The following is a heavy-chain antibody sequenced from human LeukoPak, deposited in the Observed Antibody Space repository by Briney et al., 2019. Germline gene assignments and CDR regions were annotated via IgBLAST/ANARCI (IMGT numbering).Heavy chain of an antibody. CDR3: ARDGSLAADLDY. D-gene: IGHD6-25*01. CDR2: LYSGGST. Sequence: GGSLRLSCAASGFTVSGNYMSWVRQAPGKGLEWVSLLYSGGSTYYADSVKGRFSISRDNSKNTLYLQMNSLRAEDTAVYYCARDGSLAADLDYWGQGTLVTVSS. CDR1: GFTVSGNY. V-gene: IGHV3-66*01. J-gene: IGHJ4*02.